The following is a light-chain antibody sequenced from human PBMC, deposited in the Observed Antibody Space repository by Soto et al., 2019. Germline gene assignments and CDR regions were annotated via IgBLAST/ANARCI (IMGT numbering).Light chain of an antibody. CDR1: QTVASN. CDR2: GAS. Sequence: EIVMTQSPATLSVSPGERATLSCRASQTVASNLAWYQQKPGQAPRHLIHGASTRATGVPVRFSGSGSGTEFTLTIRSLQSEDFAVYYCQQYHNWPPQYTFGQGTKLQIK. V-gene: IGKV3-15*01. CDR3: QQYHNWPPQYT. J-gene: IGKJ2*01.